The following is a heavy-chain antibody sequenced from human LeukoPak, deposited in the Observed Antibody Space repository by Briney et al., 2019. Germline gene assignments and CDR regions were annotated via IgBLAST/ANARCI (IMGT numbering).Heavy chain of an antibody. D-gene: IGHD3-22*01. Sequence: PGRSLRLSCVVSGFTFSSYGMHWVRQAPGKGPEWVAVISYDGSNKYYADSVKGRFTISRDNSKNTLYLQMNSLRAEDTAVYYCAKRGYYYDSSGYYSRTYFDYWGQGPLVIVSS. J-gene: IGHJ4*02. CDR2: ISYDGSNK. CDR1: GFTFSSYG. CDR3: AKRGYYYDSSGYYSRTYFDY. V-gene: IGHV3-30*18.